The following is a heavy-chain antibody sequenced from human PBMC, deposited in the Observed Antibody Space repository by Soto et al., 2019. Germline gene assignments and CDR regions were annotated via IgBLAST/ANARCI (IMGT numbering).Heavy chain of an antibody. CDR2: IKQDGSVK. V-gene: IGHV3-7*01. J-gene: IGHJ4*02. Sequence: GGSLRLSCAASGFNFRNYWMTWVRQAPGKGLEWVANIKQDGSVKYYVDSVKGRFTISRDNAKNSVYLQMNSLRVEDTAVYYCARIGYSSSSNDYWGQGALVTVSS. CDR3: ARIGYSSSSNDY. CDR1: GFNFRNYW. D-gene: IGHD2-2*03.